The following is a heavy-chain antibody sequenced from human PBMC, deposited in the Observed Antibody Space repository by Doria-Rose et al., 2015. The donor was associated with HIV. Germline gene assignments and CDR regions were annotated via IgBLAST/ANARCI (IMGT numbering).Heavy chain of an antibody. Sequence: VQLQQSGAELVGPGASVKLSCKASGYTFTSYWRHWVKQRPGQGLEWIGNINPSNGGTNYNEKFKSKATLTVDKSSSTAYMHLKSLTSEDSAVYYCARYRTTVVATSFDYWGQGTAPTVSS. CDR3: ARYRTTVVATSFDY. CDR1: GYTFTSYW. V-gene: IGHV1-2*02. J-gene: IGHJ4*01. CDR2: INPSNGGT. D-gene: IGHD4-17*01.